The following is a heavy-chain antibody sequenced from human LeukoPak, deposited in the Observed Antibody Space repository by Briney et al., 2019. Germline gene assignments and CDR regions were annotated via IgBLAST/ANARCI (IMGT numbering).Heavy chain of an antibody. CDR2: IYYSGSA. CDR1: GDSISDYS. V-gene: IGHV4-59*01. CDR3: ARAGGVKTAALDLDY. J-gene: IGHJ4*02. Sequence: SETLSLTCTVSGDSISDYSWSWIRQPPGKGLEWIGNIYYSGSANHNPSLKSRVTISRDTSKNQFSPKLTSVTTADTAVYYCARAGGVKTAALDLDYWGQGTLVNVSS. D-gene: IGHD6-13*01.